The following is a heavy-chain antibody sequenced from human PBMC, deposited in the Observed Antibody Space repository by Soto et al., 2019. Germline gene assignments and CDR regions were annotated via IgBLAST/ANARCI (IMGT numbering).Heavy chain of an antibody. CDR3: AHTFCIFPRHTITFDY. D-gene: IGHD3-9*01. CDR2: IYWDDDT. J-gene: IGHJ4*02. V-gene: IGHV2-5*02. CDR1: GFSLNTRGVA. Sequence: SGPTLVNPTQTLTLTCTFTGFSLNTRGVAVAWIRQPPGKALEWLGLIYWDDDTRYSPSLKTRLIIARDTSENQVVLTLTDLDPVDTATYFCAHTFCIFPRHTITFDYRGPGALLSRSS.